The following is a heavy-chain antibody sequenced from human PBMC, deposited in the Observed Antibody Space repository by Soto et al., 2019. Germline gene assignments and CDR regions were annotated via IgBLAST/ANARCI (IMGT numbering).Heavy chain of an antibody. D-gene: IGHD3-10*01. CDR1: GFTFSSYG. V-gene: IGHV3-33*01. J-gene: IGHJ6*03. Sequence: GGSLRLSCAASGFTFSSYGMHWVRQAPGKGLEWVAVIWYDGSNKYYADSVKGRFTISRDNSKNTLYLQMNSLRAEDTAVYYWARKYYGSGSPSLYYMDVWGKGTTVTVSS. CDR2: IWYDGSNK. CDR3: ARKYYGSGSPSLYYMDV.